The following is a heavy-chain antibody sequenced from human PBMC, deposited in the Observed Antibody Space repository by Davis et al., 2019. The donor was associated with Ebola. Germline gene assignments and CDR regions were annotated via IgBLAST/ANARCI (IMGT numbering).Heavy chain of an antibody. V-gene: IGHV3-21*01. J-gene: IGHJ6*02. CDR2: ISSSSSYI. Sequence: GGSLRLSCAASGFTFSSYSMNWVRQAPGKGLEWVSSISSSSSYIYYADSVKGRFTISRDNAKNSLYLQMNSLRDEDTAVYYCASTMDYYDSSGYYYGMDVWGQGTTVTVSS. CDR1: GFTFSSYS. D-gene: IGHD3-22*01. CDR3: ASTMDYYDSSGYYYGMDV.